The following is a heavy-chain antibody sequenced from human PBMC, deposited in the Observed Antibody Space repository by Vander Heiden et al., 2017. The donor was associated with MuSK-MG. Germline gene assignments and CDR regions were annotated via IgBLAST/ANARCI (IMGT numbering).Heavy chain of an antibody. CDR3: ARGVHLGYCSRTSCPGRWFDP. V-gene: IGHV4-34*01. D-gene: IGHD2-2*01. Sequence: QVQLQQWGAGLLKPSETLSLTCAVYGGSFSGYYWSWIRQPPGKGLEWIGEINHSGSTNYNPSLKSRVTISLDTSKNQFSLKLSSVTAADTAVYYCARGVHLGYCSRTSCPGRWFDPWGQGTLVTVSS. CDR2: INHSGST. CDR1: GGSFSGYY. J-gene: IGHJ5*02.